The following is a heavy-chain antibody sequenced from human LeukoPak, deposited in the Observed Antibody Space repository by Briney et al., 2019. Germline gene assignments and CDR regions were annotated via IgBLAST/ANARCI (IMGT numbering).Heavy chain of an antibody. V-gene: IGHV3-15*01. Sequence: GGSLRLSCAAAGFTFSNAWMSWVRQAPGKGLEWVGRIKSKTDGGTTDYAAPVKGRFTISRDDSKNTLDLLMNSLKTEDTAVYYCTTLYDSSGYYYADHAFDIWGQGTMVTVSS. CDR1: GFTFSNAW. D-gene: IGHD3-22*01. J-gene: IGHJ3*02. CDR2: IKSKTDGGTT. CDR3: TTLYDSSGYYYADHAFDI.